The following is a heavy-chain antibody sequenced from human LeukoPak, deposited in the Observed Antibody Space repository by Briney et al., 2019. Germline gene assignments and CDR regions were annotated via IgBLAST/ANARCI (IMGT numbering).Heavy chain of an antibody. V-gene: IGHV1-69*13. CDR1: GGTFSSYA. CDR3: ATDDYGGNSGPDYYYYGMDV. Sequence: ASVKVSCKASGGTFSSYAISWVRQAPGQGLEWMGGIIPILGTANYAQKFQGRVTITADESTSTAYMELSSLRSEDTAVYYCATDDYGGNSGPDYYYYGMDVWGQGTTVTVSS. D-gene: IGHD4-23*01. J-gene: IGHJ6*02. CDR2: IIPILGTA.